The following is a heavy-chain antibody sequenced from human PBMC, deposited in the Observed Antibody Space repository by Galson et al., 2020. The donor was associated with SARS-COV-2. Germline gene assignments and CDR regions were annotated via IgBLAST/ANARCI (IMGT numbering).Heavy chain of an antibody. D-gene: IGHD6-13*01. CDR2: ISAGSDEI. CDR3: ARDRWYSIDL. V-gene: IGHV3-21*05. CDR1: GFTFSCYS. J-gene: IGHJ4*02. Sequence: GESLNISCAVSGFTFSCYSMNWVRPAPGRGLEWLSYISAGSDEIYYADSAKGRFTVSRDNARNSLYLPMDSLRVEDTATYYCARDRWYSIDLWGQGTLVTVSS.